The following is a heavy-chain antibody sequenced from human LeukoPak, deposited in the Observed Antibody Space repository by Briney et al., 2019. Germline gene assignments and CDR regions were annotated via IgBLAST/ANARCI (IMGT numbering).Heavy chain of an antibody. CDR2: IKQDGSEK. Sequence: GGSLRLSCAASGFTFSSYWMSWVRQAPGKGLEWVANIKQDGSEKYYVDSVKGRFTISRDNAKNSLYLQMNSLRAEDTAVYYCARDSPSHYGDYGGGVNYFDYWGQGTLVTVSS. CDR1: GFTFSSYW. D-gene: IGHD4-17*01. V-gene: IGHV3-7*01. CDR3: ARDSPSHYGDYGGGVNYFDY. J-gene: IGHJ4*02.